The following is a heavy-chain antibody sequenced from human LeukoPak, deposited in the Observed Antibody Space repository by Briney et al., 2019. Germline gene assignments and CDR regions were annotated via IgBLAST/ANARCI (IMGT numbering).Heavy chain of an antibody. Sequence: PSETLSLTCAVSGGSISGGGYSWSWIRQPPGKGLEWIGYIYHSGSTYYNPSLKSRVTISVDRSKNQFSLKLSSVTAADTAVYYCARDVRYYDSSGYYDAFDIWGQGTMVTVSS. CDR2: IYHSGST. CDR3: ARDVRYYDSSGYYDAFDI. D-gene: IGHD3-22*01. CDR1: GGSISGGGYS. V-gene: IGHV4-30-2*01. J-gene: IGHJ3*02.